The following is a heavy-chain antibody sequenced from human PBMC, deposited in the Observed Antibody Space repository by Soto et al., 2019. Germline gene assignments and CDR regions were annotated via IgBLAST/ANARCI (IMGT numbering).Heavy chain of an antibody. J-gene: IGHJ5*02. CDR2: ISSSSSTI. Sequence: PEGSQRLSGAASGFTSRSYSMNWLRQDPGKGLGWVSYISSSSSTIYYADSVKGRFTISRDNAKNSLYLQMNSLRAEDTAVYYCARHPERIAQIGWFDPWGQGT. V-gene: IGHV3-48*01. CDR3: ARHPERIAQIGWFDP. CDR1: GFTSRSYS. D-gene: IGHD6-13*01.